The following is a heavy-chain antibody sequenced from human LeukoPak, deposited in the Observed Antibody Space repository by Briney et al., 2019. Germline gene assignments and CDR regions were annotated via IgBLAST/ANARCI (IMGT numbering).Heavy chain of an antibody. CDR3: STNNAYLYAY. Sequence: PGGSLRLSCAASGFTFSSYWMSWVRQAPGKGLEWVASIKQDGSEKYYVDSVKGRFTISRENAKKSLYLQMNSLRAEDTAVYYCSTNNAYLYAYWGQGTLVTVSS. CDR1: GFTFSSYW. V-gene: IGHV3-7*01. D-gene: IGHD2-8*01. J-gene: IGHJ4*02. CDR2: IKQDGSEK.